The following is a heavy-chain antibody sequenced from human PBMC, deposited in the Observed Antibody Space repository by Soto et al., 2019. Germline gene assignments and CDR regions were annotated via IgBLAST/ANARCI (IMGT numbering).Heavy chain of an antibody. D-gene: IGHD4-17*01. CDR3: ARDAYGDYGY. Sequence: QVQLVQSGAEVKTPGASVKVSCKASGYTVTNYGFSWVRQAPGQGLEWMGWINTYNGNTNYAQMLQGRVTMTTDTSTSTAYMELRCLRSDDTAVYYCARDAYGDYGYWGQGTLVTVSS. J-gene: IGHJ4*02. CDR2: INTYNGNT. V-gene: IGHV1-18*01. CDR1: GYTVTNYG.